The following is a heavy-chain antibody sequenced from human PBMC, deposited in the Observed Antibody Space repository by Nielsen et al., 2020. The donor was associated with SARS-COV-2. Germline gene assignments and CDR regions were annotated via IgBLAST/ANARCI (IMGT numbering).Heavy chain of an antibody. D-gene: IGHD5-12*01. CDR1: GFTFSSYE. CDR3: ARDIVARYYYYGMDV. CDR2: ISSSGSTI. Sequence: GESLQISCAASGFTFSSYEMNWVRQAPGKGLEWVSYISSSGSTIYYADSVKGRFTISRDNAKNSLYLQMNSLRAEDTAVYYCARDIVARYYYYGMDVWGQGTTVTVSS. V-gene: IGHV3-48*03. J-gene: IGHJ6*02.